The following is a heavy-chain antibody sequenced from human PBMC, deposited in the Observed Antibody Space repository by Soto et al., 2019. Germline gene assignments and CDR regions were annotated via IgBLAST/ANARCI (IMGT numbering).Heavy chain of an antibody. V-gene: IGHV3-21*01. CDR2: ISSSSSYI. CDR1: GFTFSSYS. CDR3: ARDSQIYSSTPAFDI. J-gene: IGHJ3*02. Sequence: PGGSLRLSCVASGFTFSSYSMNWVRQAPGKGLEWVSSISSSSSYIYYADSVKGRFTISRDNAKNSLYLQMNSLRAEDTAVYYCARDSQIYSSTPAFDIWGQGTMVTVSS. D-gene: IGHD6-13*01.